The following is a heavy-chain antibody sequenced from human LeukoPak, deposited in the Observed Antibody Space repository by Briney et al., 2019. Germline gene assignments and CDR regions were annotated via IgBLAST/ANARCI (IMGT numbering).Heavy chain of an antibody. CDR1: GFTLSNYW. CDR3: ASFYYNLGYGGFDV. J-gene: IGHJ3*01. Sequence: GGSLRLSCTTSGFTLSNYWMTWVRQAPGKGLECVSLMYSGGGTYYGDSVKGRFTISRDKSKNTLYLQMNSLRGEDTAVYYCASFYYNLGYGGFDVWGQGTMVTVSS. V-gene: IGHV3-53*01. D-gene: IGHD4-23*01. CDR2: MYSGGGT.